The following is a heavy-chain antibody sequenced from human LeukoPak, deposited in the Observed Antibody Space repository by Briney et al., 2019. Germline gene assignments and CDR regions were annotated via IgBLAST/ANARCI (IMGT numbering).Heavy chain of an antibody. J-gene: IGHJ4*02. CDR2: IYPGDSDI. CDR1: GYSFSVFW. CDR3: AKSIVGATGAYRH. Sequence: GESQKISCKGSGYSFSVFWNAWVRQRPGKGLEWMGTIYPGDSDIRYSPSFQGQVSMPADKSISTAYLQWSSLKASDTATYYCAKSIVGATGAYRHWGQGTRVTVSS. V-gene: IGHV5-51*01. D-gene: IGHD1-26*01.